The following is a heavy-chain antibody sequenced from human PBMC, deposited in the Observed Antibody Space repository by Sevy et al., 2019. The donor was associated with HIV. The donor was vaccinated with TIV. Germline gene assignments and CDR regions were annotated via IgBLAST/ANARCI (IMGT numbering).Heavy chain of an antibody. J-gene: IGHJ5*02. CDR3: ARVFAGRLYNGRFDP. CDR1: GYSFTTYD. CDR2: ISPFHGNT. V-gene: IGHV1-18*01. D-gene: IGHD2-2*02. Sequence: ASVKVSCKASGYSFTTYDITWVRHAPGQGLEWMGRISPFHGNTNYAQKLQGRVSMTTDTSTSTAYMELTSLRSDDTAVYYCARVFAGRLYNGRFDPWGQGTLVTVSS.